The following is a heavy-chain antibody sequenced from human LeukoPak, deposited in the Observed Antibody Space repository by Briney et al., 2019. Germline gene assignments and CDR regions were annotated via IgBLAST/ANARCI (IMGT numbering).Heavy chain of an antibody. CDR3: AKTSDILTGNLDY. V-gene: IGHV3-23*01. D-gene: IGHD3-9*01. J-gene: IGHJ4*02. CDR1: GFTFSSYA. CDR2: ISGSGGST. Sequence: GGSLRLSCAASGFTFSSYAMSWVRQAPGKGLEWVSAISGSGGSTYYADSMKGRFTISRDNSKNTLYLQMNSLRAEDTAVYYCAKTSDILTGNLDYWGQGTLVTVSS.